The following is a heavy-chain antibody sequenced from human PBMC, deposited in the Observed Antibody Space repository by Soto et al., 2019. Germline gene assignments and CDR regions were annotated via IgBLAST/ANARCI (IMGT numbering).Heavy chain of an antibody. Sequence: QVQLVQSGAEVKKPGSSVKVSCKASGGTFSSYAISWVRQAPGQRLEWMGGIIPSFGTANYAQKFQGRVTITADESTITAYMELSSLRSEDTAVYYCARDSGPAVGVVAASGYDGLDPWGQGTLVTVSS. CDR2: IIPSFGTA. V-gene: IGHV1-69*01. CDR3: ARDSGPAVGVVAASGYDGLDP. J-gene: IGHJ5*02. D-gene: IGHD2-15*01. CDR1: GGTFSSYA.